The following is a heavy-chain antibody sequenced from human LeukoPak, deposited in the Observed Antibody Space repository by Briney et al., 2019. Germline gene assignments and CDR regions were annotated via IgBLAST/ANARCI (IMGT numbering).Heavy chain of an antibody. Sequence: PGGSLRLSCAASGFTFSSYGMHWVRQAPGKGLEWVAGISYDGSKKYYADSVKGRFTISRDNSKNTLYLQMNSLRAEDTAVYYCAKDLRIVGATKRYPPLGYWGQGTLVTVSS. V-gene: IGHV3-30*18. CDR2: ISYDGSKK. CDR3: AKDLRIVGATKRYPPLGY. J-gene: IGHJ4*02. D-gene: IGHD1-26*01. CDR1: GFTFSSYG.